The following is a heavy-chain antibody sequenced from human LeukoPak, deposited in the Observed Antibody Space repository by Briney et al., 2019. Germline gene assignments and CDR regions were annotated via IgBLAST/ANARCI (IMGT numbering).Heavy chain of an antibody. CDR1: NGSMTSDSYY. J-gene: IGHJ5*02. CDR2: IFYSGKT. Sequence: PSETLSLTCTVSNGSMTSDSYYWAWVRQPPGKGREWIVTIFYSGKTYYSASLKSRVTVSLDTSKKNFSLRLSSVTAADTAVYYCARLWIVATWFDAWGQGALVTVSP. V-gene: IGHV4-39*02. CDR3: ARLWIVATWFDA. D-gene: IGHD2-2*03.